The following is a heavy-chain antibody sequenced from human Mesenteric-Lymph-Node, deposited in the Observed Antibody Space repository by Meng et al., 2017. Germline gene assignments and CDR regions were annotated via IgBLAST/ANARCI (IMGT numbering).Heavy chain of an antibody. CDR2: VNSDGSST. Sequence: GESLKISCAASGFTFSSYWMHWVRQAPGKGLVWVSRVNSDGSSTSYADSVKGRFTISRDNSKNSLYLQMNSLRAEDTALYYCARDVEIQLGYYFDYWGQGTLVTVSS. CDR1: GFTFSSYW. CDR3: ARDVEIQLGYYFDY. D-gene: IGHD5-18*01. V-gene: IGHV3-74*01. J-gene: IGHJ4*02.